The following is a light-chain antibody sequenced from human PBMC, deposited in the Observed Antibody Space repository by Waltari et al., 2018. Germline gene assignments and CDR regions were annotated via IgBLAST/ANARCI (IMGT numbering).Light chain of an antibody. CDR2: DAS. V-gene: IGKV3-20*01. J-gene: IGKJ1*01. CDR1: QSVSKY. CDR3: QKYGTLPAT. Sequence: EIVLTQSPGTLSLSPGERATLSCRASQSVSKYFACYQQKPGQAPRLLIYDASTRATGIPDRFSATGWGTDFSLSISRLEPEDFAVYYCQKYGTLPATFGQGTKVQMK.